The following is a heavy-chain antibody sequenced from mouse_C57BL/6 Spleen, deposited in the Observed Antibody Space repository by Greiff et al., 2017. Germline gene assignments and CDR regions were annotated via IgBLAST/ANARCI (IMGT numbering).Heavy chain of an antibody. J-gene: IGHJ4*01. D-gene: IGHD2-5*01. V-gene: IGHV2-2*01. Sequence: VQLQQSGPGLVQPSQSLSITCTVSGFSLTSYGVHWVRQSPGKGLEWLGVIWSGGSTDYNAAVISRLSISKDNSKSQVFFKMNSLQADDTAIYDCARNSNYVDAMDYWGQGTSVTVSS. CDR3: ARNSNYVDAMDY. CDR1: GFSLTSYG. CDR2: IWSGGST.